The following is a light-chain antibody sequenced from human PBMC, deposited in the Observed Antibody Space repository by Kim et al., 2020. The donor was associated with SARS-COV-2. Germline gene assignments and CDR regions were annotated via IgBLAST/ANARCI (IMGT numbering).Light chain of an antibody. V-gene: IGLV3-19*01. Sequence: VALGQAVRITCQGDSLRSYYATWYQQKPGQAPIVVIYGKNNRPSGIPDRFSGSSSGDTASLTITGTQAGDEADYYCNSRGSNDNVLFGGGTQLTVL. CDR1: SLRSYY. CDR3: NSRGSNDNVL. J-gene: IGLJ2*01. CDR2: GKN.